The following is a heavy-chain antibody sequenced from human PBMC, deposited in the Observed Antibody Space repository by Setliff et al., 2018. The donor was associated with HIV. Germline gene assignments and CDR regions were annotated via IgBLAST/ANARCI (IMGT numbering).Heavy chain of an antibody. Sequence: SVKVSCKASGDTFNSHAISWVRQAPGQGLEWMGGIIPIFGTPNYAQKFEGRPTITADESTSTVYMELSSLRSEDTAVYYCARDSRDIVVVIAPEPEPYYYYGMDVWGEGTTVTVSS. CDR1: GDTFNSHA. CDR3: ARDSRDIVVVIAPEPEPYYYYGMDV. V-gene: IGHV1-69*13. D-gene: IGHD2-15*01. CDR2: IIPIFGTP. J-gene: IGHJ6*04.